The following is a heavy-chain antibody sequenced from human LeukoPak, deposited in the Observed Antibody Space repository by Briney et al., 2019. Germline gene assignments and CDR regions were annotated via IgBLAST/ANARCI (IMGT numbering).Heavy chain of an antibody. Sequence: GGSLRLSCAASGFTFSSYSMNWVRQAPGKGLEWVSYISSSGSTIYYADSVKGRFTISRDNAKNSLYLQMNSLRADDTAVYYCARSARLMKGVVEVTALDDWGQGTLVTVSS. CDR1: GFTFSSYS. D-gene: IGHD3-3*01. V-gene: IGHV3-48*04. CDR2: ISSSGSTI. CDR3: ARSARLMKGVVEVTALDD. J-gene: IGHJ4*02.